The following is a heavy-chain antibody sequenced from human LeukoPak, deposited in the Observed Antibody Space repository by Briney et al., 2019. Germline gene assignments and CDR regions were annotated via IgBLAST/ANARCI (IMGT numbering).Heavy chain of an antibody. V-gene: IGHV1-18*01. CDR1: GYTFTSYG. J-gene: IGHJ6*02. D-gene: IGHD6-19*01. CDR3: ARTEQWLVPLYYYYGMDV. Sequence: ASVKVSCKASGYTFTSYGISWVRQAPGQGLEWMGWISAYNGSTNYAQKLQGRVTMTTDTSTSTAYMELSSLRSEDTAVYYCARTEQWLVPLYYYYGMDVWGQGTTVTVSS. CDR2: ISAYNGST.